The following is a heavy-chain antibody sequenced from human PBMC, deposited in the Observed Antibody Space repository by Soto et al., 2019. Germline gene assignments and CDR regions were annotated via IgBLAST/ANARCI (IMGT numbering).Heavy chain of an antibody. V-gene: IGHV1-69*02. CDR3: AIRVHILTGPHDY. CDR2: IITILGIA. D-gene: IGHD3-9*01. J-gene: IGHJ4*02. Sequence: GASVKVSCKASGGTFSSYTISWVRQAPGQGHEWMGKIITILGIANYAQKFQGRVTITADKSTSTAYMKLSSLRSEDSAVYYCAIRVHILTGPHDYRGQGTLVIV. CDR1: GGTFSSYT.